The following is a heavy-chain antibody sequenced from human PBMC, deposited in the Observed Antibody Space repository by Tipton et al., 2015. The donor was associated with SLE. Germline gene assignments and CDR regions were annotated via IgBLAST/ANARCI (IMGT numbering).Heavy chain of an antibody. V-gene: IGHV4-61*09. CDR1: GDSITTNNYY. J-gene: IGHJ4*02. Sequence: TLSLTCTVSGDSITTNNYYWSWIRQPAGKGREWIGHIHTSGSTNYNPSLKSRVTISVATSKNQFSLKMTSVTAADTAVYYCARDGAYGDFYFDYWGQGMLVTVSS. D-gene: IGHD4-17*01. CDR3: ARDGAYGDFYFDY. CDR2: IHTSGST.